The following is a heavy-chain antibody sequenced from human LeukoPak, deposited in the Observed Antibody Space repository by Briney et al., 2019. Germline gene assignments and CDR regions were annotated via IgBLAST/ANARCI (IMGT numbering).Heavy chain of an antibody. V-gene: IGHV4-31*03. J-gene: IGHJ6*04. CDR3: AREVLRGVRGVMVPPYYYYGMDV. CDR1: GGSISSGGYY. CDR2: IYYSGST. Sequence: SQTLSLTCTVSGGSISSGGYYWSWIRQRPGKGLEWIGYIYYSGSTYYNPSLKSRVTISVDTSKNQFSLKLSSVTAADTAVYYCAREVLRGVRGVMVPPYYYYGMDVWGKGTTVTVSS. D-gene: IGHD3-10*01.